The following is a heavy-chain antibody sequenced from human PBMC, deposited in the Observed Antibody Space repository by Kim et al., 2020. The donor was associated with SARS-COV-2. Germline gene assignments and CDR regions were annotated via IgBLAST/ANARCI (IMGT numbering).Heavy chain of an antibody. J-gene: IGHJ4*02. D-gene: IGHD5-18*01. CDR3: ARGGRGYSYGFRRIFDY. Sequence: SETLSLTCAVYGGSFSGYYWSWIRQPPGKGLEWIGEINHSGSTNYNPSLKSRVTISVDTSKNQFSLKLSSVTAADTAVYYCARGGRGYSYGFRRIFDYWGQGTLVTVSS. CDR1: GGSFSGYY. CDR2: INHSGST. V-gene: IGHV4-34*01.